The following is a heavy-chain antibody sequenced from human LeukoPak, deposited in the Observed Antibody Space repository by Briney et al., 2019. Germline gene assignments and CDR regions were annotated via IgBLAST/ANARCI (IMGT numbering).Heavy chain of an antibody. D-gene: IGHD4-17*01. CDR2: IYYSGST. Sequence: SETLSPTCTVSGGSISTSSYYWGWIRQPPGKGLEWIGSIYYSGSTYYNPSLKSRVTISVDTSKNRFSLKLSSVTAADTAVYYCARHPVMTTVGHYYYYMDVWGKGTTVTVSS. CDR3: ARHPVMTTVGHYYYYMDV. J-gene: IGHJ6*03. V-gene: IGHV4-39*01. CDR1: GGSISTSSYY.